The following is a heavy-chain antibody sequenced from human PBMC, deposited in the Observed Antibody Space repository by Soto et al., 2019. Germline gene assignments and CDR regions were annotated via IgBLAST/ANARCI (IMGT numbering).Heavy chain of an antibody. Sequence: QVQLVESGGGVVQPGRSLRLSCAASGFTFSSYGMHWVRQAPGKGLEWVAVISYDGSNEYYADSVKGRFTISRDNSKNTLYLQMNSLRAEDTAVYYCAKGIDVSGTHLGGMDVWGQGTTVTVSS. J-gene: IGHJ6*02. V-gene: IGHV3-30*18. CDR3: AKGIDVSGTHLGGMDV. CDR2: ISYDGSNE. CDR1: GFTFSSYG. D-gene: IGHD3-10*01.